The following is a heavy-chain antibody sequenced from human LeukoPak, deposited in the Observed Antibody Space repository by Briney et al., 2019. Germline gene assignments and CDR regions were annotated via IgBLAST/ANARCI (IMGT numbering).Heavy chain of an antibody. CDR1: GFTFSNAW. D-gene: IGHD6-13*01. V-gene: IGHV3-15*01. CDR3: TAGTGCTDFDY. CDR2: IKSKTDDGTR. J-gene: IGHJ4*02. Sequence: PGGSLRLSCAASGFTFSNAWMSWVRQAPGKGLEWVGRIKSKTDDGTRDFAAPVKGRFTISRDDSKNTLYLQMNSLRTEDTAVYYCTAGTGCTDFDYWGQGTLVTVSS.